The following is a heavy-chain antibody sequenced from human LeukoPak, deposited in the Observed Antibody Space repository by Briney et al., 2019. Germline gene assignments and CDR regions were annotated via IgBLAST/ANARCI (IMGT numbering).Heavy chain of an antibody. CDR1: GFTFSSYG. D-gene: IGHD3-22*01. J-gene: IGHJ4*02. Sequence: PGRSLRLSCAASGFTFSSYGMHWVRQAPGKGLEWVAVIWYDGSNKYYADSVKGRFTISRDNSKNTLYLQMNGLRAEDTAVYYCAKDLRSGYYYDSTLDYWGQGTLVTVSS. CDR3: AKDLRSGYYYDSTLDY. V-gene: IGHV3-33*06. CDR2: IWYDGSNK.